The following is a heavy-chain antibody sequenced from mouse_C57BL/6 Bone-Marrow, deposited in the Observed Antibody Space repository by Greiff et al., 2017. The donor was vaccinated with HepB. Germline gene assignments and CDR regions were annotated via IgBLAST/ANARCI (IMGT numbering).Heavy chain of an antibody. V-gene: IGHV1-4*01. CDR1: GYTFTSYT. CDR2: INPSSGYT. Sequence: VQLQQSGAELARPGASVKLSCKASGYTFTSYTMHWVKQRPGQGLEWIGYINPSSGYTKYNQKFKDKATLTADKSSSTAYMQLSSLTSEDSAVYDCAFYDYDDFDYWGQGTTLTVSS. CDR3: AFYDYDDFDY. D-gene: IGHD2-4*01. J-gene: IGHJ2*01.